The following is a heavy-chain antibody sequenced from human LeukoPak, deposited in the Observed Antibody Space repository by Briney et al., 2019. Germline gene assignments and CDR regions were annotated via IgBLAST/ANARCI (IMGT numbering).Heavy chain of an antibody. Sequence: GGSLRLSCAASGFSFSSYGMHWVRQAPGKGLEGVAVISYDGSNKYYADSVKGRFTISRDNSKNTLYLQMNSLRAEDTAVYYCAKEFYGSGSYYYGMDVWGQGTTVTVSS. J-gene: IGHJ6*02. D-gene: IGHD3-10*01. CDR3: AKEFYGSGSYYYGMDV. CDR1: GFSFSSYG. V-gene: IGHV3-30*18. CDR2: ISYDGSNK.